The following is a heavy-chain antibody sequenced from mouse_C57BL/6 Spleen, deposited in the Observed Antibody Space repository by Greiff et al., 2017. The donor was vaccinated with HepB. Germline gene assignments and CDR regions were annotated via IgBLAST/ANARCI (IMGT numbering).Heavy chain of an antibody. CDR2: IDPSDSET. V-gene: IGHV1-52*01. J-gene: IGHJ2*01. Sequence: QVQLKQPGAELVRPGSSVKLSCKASGYTFTSYWMHWVKQRPIQGLEWIGNIDPSDSETHYNQKFKDKATLTVDKSSSTAYMQLSSLTSEDSAVYYCARSGVYGSSFDYWGQGTTLTVSS. CDR1: GYTFTSYW. CDR3: ARSGVYGSSFDY. D-gene: IGHD1-1*01.